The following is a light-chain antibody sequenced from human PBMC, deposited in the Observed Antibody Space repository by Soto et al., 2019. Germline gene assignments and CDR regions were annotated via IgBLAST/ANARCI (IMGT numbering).Light chain of an antibody. CDR3: GTWDSGLSVVV. CDR1: NSNIGNKD. V-gene: IGLV1-51*01. CDR2: DNN. Sequence: QSVLTQPPSVSAAPGQKVTISCSGSNSNIGNKDVSWYQQFPGTAPKLLIYDNNRRPSGLPDRFSASKSGTLATLAITGLQTGDEADYYCGTWDSGLSVVVFGGGTKVTVL. J-gene: IGLJ2*01.